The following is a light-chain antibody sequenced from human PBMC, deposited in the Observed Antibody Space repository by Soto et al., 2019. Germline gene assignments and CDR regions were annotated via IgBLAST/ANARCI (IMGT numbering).Light chain of an antibody. J-gene: IGKJ1*01. Sequence: EIVLTQSPGTLSWSPGERATLSCRASQSVTSSSLAWYQQKPGQAPRLLIYGASSRATGIPDRFSGSGSATDFTLTISRLEPEDFAVYYCQQYDSSPRTFGQGTKVEIK. V-gene: IGKV3-20*01. CDR1: QSVTSSS. CDR3: QQYDSSPRT. CDR2: GAS.